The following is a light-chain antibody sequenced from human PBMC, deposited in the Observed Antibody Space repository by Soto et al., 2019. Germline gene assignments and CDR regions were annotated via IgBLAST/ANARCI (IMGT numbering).Light chain of an antibody. CDR1: QRVSRN. V-gene: IGKV3-15*01. CDR2: AAS. Sequence: EIVMTQSPGTLSVSLGERVTLSCRASQRVSRNLAWYQQRTGQVPRLLFYAASTRATDVPGTFSGSGSGTEFTLTISSLQSEDFAVYYCQQFEKCPFTFSQGTTLEIK. CDR3: QQFEKCPFT. J-gene: IGKJ2*01.